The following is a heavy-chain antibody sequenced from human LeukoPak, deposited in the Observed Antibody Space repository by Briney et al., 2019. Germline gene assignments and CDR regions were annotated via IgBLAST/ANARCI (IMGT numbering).Heavy chain of an antibody. V-gene: IGHV3-30*07. CDR3: AKLDQLQVDY. CDR1: GFTFSIYT. D-gene: IGHD2-2*01. CDR2: ISDDGANK. J-gene: IGHJ4*02. Sequence: PGRSLRLSCAASGFTFSIYTIHWVRQAPGKGLQWVAVISDDGANKYYADSVKGRFTISRDNSKSTVYLQMDSLRGEDTAVYYCAKLDQLQVDYWGQGTLVTVSS.